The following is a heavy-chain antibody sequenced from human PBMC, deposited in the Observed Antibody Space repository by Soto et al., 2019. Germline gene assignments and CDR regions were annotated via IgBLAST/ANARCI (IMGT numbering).Heavy chain of an antibody. CDR2: IYYSGST. V-gene: IGHV4-31*03. Sequence: QVQLQESGPGLVKPSQTLSLTCTVSGGSISSGGYYWSWIRQHPGKGLEWIGYIYYSGSTYYNPSRKSRVXXSXDXXKNQFSLKLSSVTAADTAVYYCARIGIRWKYGMDVWGQGTTVTVSS. J-gene: IGHJ6*02. D-gene: IGHD4-17*01. CDR3: ARIGIRWKYGMDV. CDR1: GGSISSGGYY.